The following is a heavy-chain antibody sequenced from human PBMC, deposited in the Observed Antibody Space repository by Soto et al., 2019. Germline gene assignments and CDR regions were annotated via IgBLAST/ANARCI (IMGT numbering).Heavy chain of an antibody. CDR1: GGTFSTYD. CDR3: ARGRPRSGPPFYYYGLDV. V-gene: IGHV1-69*06. CDR2: VIPMSGSS. J-gene: IGHJ6*02. Sequence: QVQLVQSGAEVKKPGSSVKVSCKASGGTFSTYDISWVRQAPGQGLEWMGRVIPMSGSSNYAQKFQGRVTITADKDTSIAYMEVRSLRSEDTAVYYCARGRPRSGPPFYYYGLDVWGQGTTVIVSS. D-gene: IGHD1-26*01.